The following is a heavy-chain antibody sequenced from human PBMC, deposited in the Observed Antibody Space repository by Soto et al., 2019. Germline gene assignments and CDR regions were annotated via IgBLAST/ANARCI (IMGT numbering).Heavy chain of an antibody. CDR2: IIPVFGTT. CDR1: GGLFSSFA. CDR3: ARGGGPYVWFNEF. Sequence: SVKVSCKDSGGLFSSFAISWVRQAPGQGLEWMGGIIPVFGTTNYAQKFQGRVTITADESTNTAYMELSSLTSDDTAMYYCARGGGPYVWFNEFWGQGTQVTV. D-gene: IGHD3-16*01. V-gene: IGHV1-69*13. J-gene: IGHJ4*02.